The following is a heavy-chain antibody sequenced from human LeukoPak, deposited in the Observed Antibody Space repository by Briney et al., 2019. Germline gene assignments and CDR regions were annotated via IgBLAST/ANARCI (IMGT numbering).Heavy chain of an antibody. Sequence: PGGSLRLSCAASGFTFSSYSMNWVRQAPGKGLEWVSSISSSSSYIYYADSVKGRFTISRDNAKNSLYLQMNSLRAEDTAVYYCARDSLGVRFLEWLSSYFDCWGQGTLVTVSS. CDR3: ARDSLGVRFLEWLSSYFDC. CDR1: GFTFSSYS. J-gene: IGHJ4*02. CDR2: ISSSSSYI. D-gene: IGHD3-3*01. V-gene: IGHV3-21*01.